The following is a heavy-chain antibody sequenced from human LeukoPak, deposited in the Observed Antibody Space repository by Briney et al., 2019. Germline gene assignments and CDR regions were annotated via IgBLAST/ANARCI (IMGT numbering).Heavy chain of an antibody. CDR2: SSSRSYI. V-gene: IGHV3-21*04. CDR1: GFTFRSFG. Sequence: GGSLRLSCAASGFTFRSFGMHWVRQAPGKGLEWVSSSSSRSYIYYADSLKGRFTISRDNAQNSLYLQMNSLRAEDTAVYYCASGLLLEGLCPLVWGQGTLVTVSS. J-gene: IGHJ4*02. CDR3: ASGLLLEGLCPLV. D-gene: IGHD3-3*01.